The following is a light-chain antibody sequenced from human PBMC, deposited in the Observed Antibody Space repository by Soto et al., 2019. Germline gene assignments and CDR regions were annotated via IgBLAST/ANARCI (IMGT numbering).Light chain of an antibody. CDR2: ESS. J-gene: IGLJ3*02. CDR1: SSDVGSYSL. CDR3: CSYAGSRV. V-gene: IGLV2-23*01. Sequence: QSALTQPASVSGSAEHSITISCTRTSSDVGSYSLVSWYQQDPGKAPKLMIDESSKRPSGVSNRFSGSKSGNTASLTISGLQAEDEADYYCCSYAGSRVFGGGTKLTVL.